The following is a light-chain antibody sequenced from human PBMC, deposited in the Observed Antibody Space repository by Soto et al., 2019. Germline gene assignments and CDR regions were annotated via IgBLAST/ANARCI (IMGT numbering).Light chain of an antibody. CDR1: SSDVGGYNY. CDR2: EVS. Sequence: QSALTQPASVSGSPGQSITISCTGTSSDVGGYNYVSWYQQHPGKAPKLIIYEVSNRPSGVSNRFSGSKSGDTASLTISGLHAEDEADYYCSSYTSSSVVFGGGTKLTVL. V-gene: IGLV2-14*01. CDR3: SSYTSSSVV. J-gene: IGLJ2*01.